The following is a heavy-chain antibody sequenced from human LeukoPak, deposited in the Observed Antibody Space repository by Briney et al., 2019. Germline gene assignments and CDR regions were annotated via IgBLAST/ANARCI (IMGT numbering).Heavy chain of an antibody. CDR1: GFTFSSYW. CDR2: IKRDGSEK. Sequence: GGSLRLSCAASGFTFSSYWMSWVRQAPGKGLEWVANIKRDGSEKYYVDSVKGRFTISRDNAKNSLYLQMNSLRAEDTAVYYCAREPEVKYCSGGSCYSDDAFDIWGQGTMVTVSS. CDR3: AREPEVKYCSGGSCYSDDAFDI. J-gene: IGHJ3*02. V-gene: IGHV3-7*01. D-gene: IGHD2-15*01.